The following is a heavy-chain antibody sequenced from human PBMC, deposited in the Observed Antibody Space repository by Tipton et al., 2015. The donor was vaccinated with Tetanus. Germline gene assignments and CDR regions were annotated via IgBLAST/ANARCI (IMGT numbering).Heavy chain of an antibody. CDR2: ISYDGSNK. CDR3: AKEFQRARIRFFDS. V-gene: IGHV3-30*18. CDR1: AFIFNTYG. Sequence: SLRLSCAGSAFIFNTYGMHWVRQAPGKGLEWVAVISYDGSNKYYADSVKGRFTISRDNSKNTLYLQMDSLRAEDTAVYYCAKEFQRARIRFFDSWGQGSQVTASS. J-gene: IGHJ4*02. D-gene: IGHD2-15*01.